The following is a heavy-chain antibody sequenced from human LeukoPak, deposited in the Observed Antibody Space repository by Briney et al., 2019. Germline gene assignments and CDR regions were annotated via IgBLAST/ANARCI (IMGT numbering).Heavy chain of an antibody. J-gene: IGHJ4*02. Sequence: GGSLRLSCAASGFTFTSYAMSWVRQAPGKGLEWVSVISGTGAMTYYADSVKGRFTISRDNSKNTLYLQMNSLRAEDTAVYYCAKGRYSSGWFIDYWGQGTLVTASS. D-gene: IGHD6-19*01. CDR1: GFTFTSYA. V-gene: IGHV3-23*01. CDR3: AKGRYSSGWFIDY. CDR2: ISGTGAMT.